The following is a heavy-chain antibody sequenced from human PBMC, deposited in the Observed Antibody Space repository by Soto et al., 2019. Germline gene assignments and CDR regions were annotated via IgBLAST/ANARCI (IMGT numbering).Heavy chain of an antibody. D-gene: IGHD5-18*01. CDR1: GFSLSTSGVG. V-gene: IGHV2-5*02. CDR2: IYWDDDK. CDR3: AHLPWQHLWPRAPVVY. Sequence: QIILKESGPTLVKPTQTLTLTCTFSGFSLSTSGVGVGWIRQPPGKALEWLGIIYWDDDKRYSPSLKSRVTITKDTSKNHLVLTMTNMDPVDTATYYCAHLPWQHLWPRAPVVYWGQGTPVTVSS. J-gene: IGHJ4*02.